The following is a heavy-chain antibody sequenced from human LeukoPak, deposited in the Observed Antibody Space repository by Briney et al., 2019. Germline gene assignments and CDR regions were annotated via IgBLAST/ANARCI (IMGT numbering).Heavy chain of an antibody. D-gene: IGHD6-13*01. CDR3: ARKYSSSWYDALDI. CDR2: TYYRSKWYN. J-gene: IGHJ3*02. Sequence: PSQTLSLTCAISGDTVSSNSAAWNWIRQSPSRGLEWLGRTYYRSKWYNDYAMSVKSRITINPDTSKNQFSLQLNSVTPDDTAVYYCARKYSSSWYDALDIWGQGTMVTVSS. CDR1: GDTVSSNSAA. V-gene: IGHV6-1*01.